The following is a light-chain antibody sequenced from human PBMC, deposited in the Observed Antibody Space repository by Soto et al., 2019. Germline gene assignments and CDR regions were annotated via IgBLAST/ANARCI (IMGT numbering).Light chain of an antibody. V-gene: IGKV1-5*03. CDR2: KAS. CDR1: QTISSW. Sequence: DIEVTQSPSTLSGSVGDRVTITCRASQTISSWLAWYQQKTGKAPKLLIYKASTLKSGVPSRFRGRGSGTEFTLTISSLQADDFATYYCQQYNSYSRTFGQGTKVDIK. CDR3: QQYNSYSRT. J-gene: IGKJ1*01.